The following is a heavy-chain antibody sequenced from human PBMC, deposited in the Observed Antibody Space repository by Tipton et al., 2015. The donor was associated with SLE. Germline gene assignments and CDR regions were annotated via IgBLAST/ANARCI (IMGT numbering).Heavy chain of an antibody. D-gene: IGHD3-3*01. V-gene: IGHV3-48*03. CDR3: ARVPSYYDFWSAYSLYFDY. CDR2: ISSSGSTI. CDR1: GFTFSSYE. J-gene: IGHJ4*02. Sequence: GSLRLSCAASGFTFSSYEINWVRQAPGKGLEWVSYISSSGSTIYYADSVKGRFTISRDNAKNSLYLQMNSLRAEDTAVYYCARVPSYYDFWSAYSLYFDYWGQGTLVTVSS.